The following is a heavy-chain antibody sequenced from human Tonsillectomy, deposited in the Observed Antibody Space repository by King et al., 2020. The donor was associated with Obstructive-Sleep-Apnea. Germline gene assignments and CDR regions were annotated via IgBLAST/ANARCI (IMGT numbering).Heavy chain of an antibody. CDR2: ISSSSSTI. CDR1: GFTFSSYS. D-gene: IGHD6-13*01. Sequence: VQLVESGGGLVQPGGSLRLSCAASGFTFSSYSMNWVRQAPGKGLEGVSYISSSSSTIYYADSVKGRFTISRDNAKTSLYLQMNSLRAEDTAVYYCARDGGYSSSWYPGAYGMDVWGQGTTVTVSS. CDR3: ARDGGYSSSWYPGAYGMDV. J-gene: IGHJ6*02. V-gene: IGHV3-48*04.